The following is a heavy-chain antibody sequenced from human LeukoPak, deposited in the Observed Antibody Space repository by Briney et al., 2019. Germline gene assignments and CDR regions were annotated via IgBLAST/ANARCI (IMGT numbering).Heavy chain of an antibody. CDR3: ARAITIFGVVTYTPTYYYYYYMDV. CDR2: IYTSGST. Sequence: PSETLSLTCTVSGGSISSGSYYWSWIRQPAGKGLEWIGRIYTSGSTNYNPSLKSRVTISVATSKNQFSLKLSSVTAADTAVYYCARAITIFGVVTYTPTYYYYYYMDVWGKGTTVTVSS. J-gene: IGHJ6*03. CDR1: GGSISSGSYY. D-gene: IGHD3-3*01. V-gene: IGHV4-61*02.